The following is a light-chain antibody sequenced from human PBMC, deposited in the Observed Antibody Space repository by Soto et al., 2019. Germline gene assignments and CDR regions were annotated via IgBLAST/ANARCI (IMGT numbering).Light chain of an antibody. CDR2: DVS. CDR1: SSDVGGYNY. Sequence: QSALTQPASVSGSPGQSITISCTGTSSDVGGYNYVSWYQQHPGKAPKLMIYDVSNRPSGFSNRFSGSKSGNTASLTISGLQAEDEAEYYCSSYTTISTLVVFGGGTKLTVL. V-gene: IGLV2-14*01. CDR3: SSYTTISTLVV. J-gene: IGLJ2*01.